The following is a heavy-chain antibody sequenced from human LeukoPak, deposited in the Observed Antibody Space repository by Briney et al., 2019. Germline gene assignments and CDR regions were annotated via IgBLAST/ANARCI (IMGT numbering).Heavy chain of an antibody. J-gene: IGHJ4*02. Sequence: SETLSLTCTVSGGSISSSSYYWGWIRQPPGKGLEWIGSIYYSGSTYYNPSLKSRVTISVDTSKNQFSLKLSSVTAADTAVYYCASGYSYGFDYWGQGTLVTVSS. D-gene: IGHD5-18*01. V-gene: IGHV4-39*07. CDR2: IYYSGST. CDR3: ASGYSYGFDY. CDR1: GGSISSSSYY.